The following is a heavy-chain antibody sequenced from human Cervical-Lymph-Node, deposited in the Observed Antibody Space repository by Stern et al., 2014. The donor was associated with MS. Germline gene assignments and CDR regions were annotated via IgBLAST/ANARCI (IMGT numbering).Heavy chain of an antibody. CDR3: ARGELKEGLVRGMDV. D-gene: IGHD1-26*01. CDR1: GGTFSSYA. Sequence: QVQLVQSGAGPPNPPTSANVSCKASGGTFSSYAISWVRQAPGQGLEWMGGILPIFGTANYAQKFQGRVTITADESTSTAYMELSSLRSEDTAVYYCARGELKEGLVRGMDVWGQGTTVTVSS. V-gene: IGHV1-69*01. CDR2: ILPIFGTA. J-gene: IGHJ6*02.